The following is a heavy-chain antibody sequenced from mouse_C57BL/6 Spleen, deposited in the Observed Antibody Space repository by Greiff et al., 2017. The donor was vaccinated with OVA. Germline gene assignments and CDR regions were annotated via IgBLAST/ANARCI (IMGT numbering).Heavy chain of an antibody. D-gene: IGHD2-2*01. CDR1: GFTFSSYG. CDR3: ARQVTTGYFDY. J-gene: IGHJ2*01. CDR2: ISSGGSYT. V-gene: IGHV5-6*01. Sequence: EVMLVESGGDLVKPGGSLKLSCAASGFTFSSYGMSWVRQTPDKRLEWVATISSGGSYTYYPDSVKGRFTISRDNAKNTLYLQMSSLKSEDTAMYYCARQVTTGYFDYWGQGTTLTVSS.